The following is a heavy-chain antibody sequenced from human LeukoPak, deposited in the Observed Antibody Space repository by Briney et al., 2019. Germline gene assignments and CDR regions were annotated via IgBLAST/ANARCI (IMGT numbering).Heavy chain of an antibody. Sequence: SETLSLTCAVYGGSFSGYYWNWIRQSPGKGLEWIGEINHSGITNYNPSLKSRVTISEDMSRNQFSLKLSSVTAADTAVYYCAQGRAAFYWGQGTLVTVSS. CDR2: INHSGIT. CDR1: GGSFSGYY. V-gene: IGHV4-34*01. D-gene: IGHD6-25*01. CDR3: AQGRAAFY. J-gene: IGHJ4*02.